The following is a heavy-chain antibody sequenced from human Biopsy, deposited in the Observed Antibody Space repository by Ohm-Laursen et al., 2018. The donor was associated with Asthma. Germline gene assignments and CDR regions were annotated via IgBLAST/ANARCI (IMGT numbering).Heavy chain of an antibody. CDR2: ISSGGGSR. J-gene: IGHJ3*02. Sequence: SLRLSCTASGFRFSDYGMNWVRQAPGKGLEWVASISSGGGSRDYADSMEGRFTISRDNYKNTLSLQMNSLRAEDTAVYYCARAYGGSFFSGSFDIWGQGTMVTVSS. CDR3: ARAYGGSFFSGSFDI. CDR1: GFRFSDYG. V-gene: IGHV3-23*01. D-gene: IGHD4-23*01.